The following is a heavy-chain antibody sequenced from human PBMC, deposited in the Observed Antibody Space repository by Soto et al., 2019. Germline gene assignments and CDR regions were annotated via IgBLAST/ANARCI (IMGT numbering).Heavy chain of an antibody. CDR1: VYTFSDYY. CDR3: AREPATAKPEGVDF. CDR2: INPNSGGT. Sequence: GASVKVSCKASVYTFSDYYIHWVRQAPGQGLEWMGWINPNSGGTKYAPKFQGGVTMTRDTSITTAYMELSRLRSGDTAVYYCAREPATAKPEGVDFWGQGTLVTVSS. V-gene: IGHV1-2*02. D-gene: IGHD1-1*01. J-gene: IGHJ4*02.